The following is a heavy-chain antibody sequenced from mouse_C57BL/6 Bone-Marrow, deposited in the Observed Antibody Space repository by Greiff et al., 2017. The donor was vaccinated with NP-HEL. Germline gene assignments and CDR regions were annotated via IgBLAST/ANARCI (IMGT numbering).Heavy chain of an antibody. D-gene: IGHD3-2*02. CDR2: ISNGGGST. J-gene: IGHJ3*01. Sequence: EVMLVESGGGLVQPGGSLKLSCAASGFTFSDYYMYWVRQTPEKRLEWVAYISNGGGSTYYPDTVKGRFTISRDNAKNTLYLQMSRLKSEDTAMYYCARHIDSSGYVGFAYWGQGTLVTVSA. CDR1: GFTFSDYY. CDR3: ARHIDSSGYVGFAY. V-gene: IGHV5-12*01.